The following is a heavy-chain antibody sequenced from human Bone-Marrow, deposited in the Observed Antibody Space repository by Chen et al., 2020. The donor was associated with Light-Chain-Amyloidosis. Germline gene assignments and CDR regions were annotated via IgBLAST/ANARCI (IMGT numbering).Heavy chain of an antibody. CDR2: IYYSGST. CDR3: ARHFALELPENWFDP. V-gene: IGHV4-39*01. J-gene: IGHJ5*02. Sequence: QLQLQESGPGLVKPSETLSLTCTVSGGSISSSSYYWGWIRQPPGKGLEWIGSIYYSGSTYYNPSLKSRVTISVDTSKNQFSLKLSSVTAADTAVYYCARHFALELPENWFDPWGQGTLVTVSS. CDR1: GGSISSSSYY. D-gene: IGHD1-7*01.